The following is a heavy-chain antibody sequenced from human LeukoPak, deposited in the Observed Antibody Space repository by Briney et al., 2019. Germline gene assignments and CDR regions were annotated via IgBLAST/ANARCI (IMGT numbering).Heavy chain of an antibody. J-gene: IGHJ3*02. CDR1: GASITSYY. D-gene: IGHD6-13*01. CDR3: ARWSSSWDAFDI. Sequence: SETLSLTCTVSGASITSYYWNWIRQPPGKGLGWIGYIHHSGNANYNPSLNSRVTMSVDTSTNHFSLKLTSVTAADPAVYCCARWSSSWDAFDIWGQGTMVTVSS. CDR2: IHHSGNA. V-gene: IGHV4-59*01.